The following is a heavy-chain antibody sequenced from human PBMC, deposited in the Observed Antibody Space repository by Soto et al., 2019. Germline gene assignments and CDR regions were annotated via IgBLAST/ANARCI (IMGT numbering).Heavy chain of an antibody. Sequence: QLQLQESGPGLVKPSETLFLTCTVSGGSISSSSYYWGWIRQPPGKGLEWIGSIYYSGSTYYNPSLKSRVTISVDTSKNQFSLKLSSVTAADTAVYYCASHAVHSSGFTDYWGQGTLVTVSS. CDR1: GGSISSSSYY. CDR2: IYYSGST. CDR3: ASHAVHSSGFTDY. D-gene: IGHD6-19*01. J-gene: IGHJ4*02. V-gene: IGHV4-39*01.